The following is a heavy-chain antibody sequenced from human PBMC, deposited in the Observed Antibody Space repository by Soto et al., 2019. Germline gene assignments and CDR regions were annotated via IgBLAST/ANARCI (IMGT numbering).Heavy chain of an antibody. Sequence: SVKVSFKASGGTFSTFGISWVRQAPGQGLGWVGGIIPFFGAARYSQKFEDRITITADESTNTVYMDLRSLTSEDTAIYYCAKSAPMDAGDKYYYDFWGQGALVTVSS. D-gene: IGHD4-17*01. CDR1: GGTFSTFG. CDR3: AKSAPMDAGDKYYYDF. V-gene: IGHV1-69*01. J-gene: IGHJ4*02. CDR2: IIPFFGAA.